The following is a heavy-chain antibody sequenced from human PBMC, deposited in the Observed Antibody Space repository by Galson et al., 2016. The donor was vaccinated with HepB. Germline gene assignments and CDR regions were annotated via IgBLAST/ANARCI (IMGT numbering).Heavy chain of an antibody. CDR1: GFTFSRYE. D-gene: IGHD3-16*02. CDR2: ISSSGTTI. Sequence: SLRLSCAASGFTFSRYEMNWVRQAPGKGLEWVSYISSSGTTIYYADSVKGRFTISRDSAKNSLYLQMNSLRADDTAVYYCARIYHDYVWGSYRHVAFDIWGQGTMVTVSS. V-gene: IGHV3-48*03. J-gene: IGHJ3*02. CDR3: ARIYHDYVWGSYRHVAFDI.